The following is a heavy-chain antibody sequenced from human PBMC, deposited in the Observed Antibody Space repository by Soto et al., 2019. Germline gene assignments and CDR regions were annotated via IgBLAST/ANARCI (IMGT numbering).Heavy chain of an antibody. D-gene: IGHD3-22*01. CDR1: DASISSYY. J-gene: IGHJ4*02. V-gene: IGHV4-59*01. CDR3: ARVGNYDSSGYYFDY. CDR2: IYHSGGS. Sequence: QVQLQESGPGLVKPSETLSLTCTVSDASISSYYWSWIRQPPGKGLEWIGYIYHSGGSSYNPSLKSRVTISLDMSKNQFSLKLSSVTAADTAVYYCARVGNYDSSGYYFDYWGQGTLVTVSS.